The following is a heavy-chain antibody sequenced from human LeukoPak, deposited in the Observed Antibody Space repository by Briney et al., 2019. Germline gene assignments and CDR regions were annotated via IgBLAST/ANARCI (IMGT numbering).Heavy chain of an antibody. Sequence: AGGSLRLSCEASGFTLSGYGMHWVRQAPGKGLEWAAFIRYDGSNKYYADSVKGRCTISRDNSKNTLYLQMNSLRAEDTAVYYCAKSRGKIPDIDDWGQGTLVTVSS. CDR2: IRYDGSNK. CDR1: GFTLSGYG. CDR3: AKSRGKIPDIDD. J-gene: IGHJ4*02. D-gene: IGHD3-10*01. V-gene: IGHV3-30*02.